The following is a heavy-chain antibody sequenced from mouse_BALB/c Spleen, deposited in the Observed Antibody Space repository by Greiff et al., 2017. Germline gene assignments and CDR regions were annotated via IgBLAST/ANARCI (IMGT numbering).Heavy chain of an antibody. CDR2: IDPANGNT. V-gene: IGHV14-3*02. D-gene: IGHD2-3*01. J-gene: IGHJ1*01. CDR3: ARGVYDGYYGWYFDV. CDR1: GFNIKDTY. Sequence: EVQLQQSGAELVKPGASVKLSCTASGFNIKDTYMHWVKQRPEQGLEWIGRIDPANGNTKYDPKFQGKATITADTSSNTAYLQLSSLTSEDTAVYYCARGVYDGYYGWYFDVWGAGTTVTVSS.